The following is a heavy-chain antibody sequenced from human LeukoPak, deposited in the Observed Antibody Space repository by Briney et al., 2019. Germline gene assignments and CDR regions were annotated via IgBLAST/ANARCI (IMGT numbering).Heavy chain of an antibody. CDR1: GFIFNIAW. J-gene: IGHJ4*02. D-gene: IGHD3-3*02. Sequence: PGGSLRLSCAASGFIFNIAWMSWVRQAPGKGLEWVSGIGEEKSGSWTKSADSVKGRFTISRDNSENTLYLQMDSLTVDDTAVYYCAKAGVISGWDYWGQGVLVTVSS. V-gene: IGHV3-74*03. CDR2: IGEEKSGSWT. CDR3: AKAGVISGWDY.